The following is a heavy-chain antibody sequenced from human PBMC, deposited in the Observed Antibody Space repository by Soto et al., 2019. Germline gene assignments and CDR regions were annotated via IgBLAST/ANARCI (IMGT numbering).Heavy chain of an antibody. J-gene: IGHJ6*02. D-gene: IGHD2-15*01. CDR1: GYTFTSYD. Sequence: GASVKVSCKASGYTFTSYDINWVRQATGQGLEWMGWMNPNSGNTGYAQKFQGRVTMTRNTSISTAYMELSSLRSEDTAVYYCLIGVTRDYSMDVWGQGTTVTVSS. CDR3: LIGVTRDYSMDV. CDR2: MNPNSGNT. V-gene: IGHV1-8*01.